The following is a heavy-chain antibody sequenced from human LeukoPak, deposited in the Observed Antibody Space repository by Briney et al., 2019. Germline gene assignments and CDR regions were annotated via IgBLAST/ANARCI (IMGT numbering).Heavy chain of an antibody. V-gene: IGHV3-21*01. Sequence: GGSLRLSCAASRFPFSRYSMNWVRQAPGKGLEWVSSISSSSTYIYYADSVKGRFTISRDNAKNSLYLQMNSLRAEDTAVYYCARGPDYYDSTYYFDYWGQGTPVTVSS. CDR1: RFPFSRYS. CDR2: ISSSSTYI. D-gene: IGHD3-22*01. CDR3: ARGPDYYDSTYYFDY. J-gene: IGHJ4*02.